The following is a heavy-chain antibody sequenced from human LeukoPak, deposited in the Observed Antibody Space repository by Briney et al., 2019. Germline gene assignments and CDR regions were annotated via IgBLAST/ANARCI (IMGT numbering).Heavy chain of an antibody. Sequence: AETLSLTCTVSGVSISRSTYYWGWIRQPPGKGLEWIGSIYYSGSTYYNPSLKSRVTIAVDTSKNQFSLKLSSVTAADTAVYYCARSRPYSSSWLLYYYYYMDVWGKGTTVTISS. D-gene: IGHD6-13*01. CDR3: ARSRPYSSSWLLYYYYYMDV. V-gene: IGHV4-39*01. CDR2: IYYSGST. CDR1: GVSISRSTYY. J-gene: IGHJ6*03.